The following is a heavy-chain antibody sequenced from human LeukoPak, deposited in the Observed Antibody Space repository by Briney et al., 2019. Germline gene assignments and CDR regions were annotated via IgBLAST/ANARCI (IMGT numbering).Heavy chain of an antibody. D-gene: IGHD3-10*01. CDR1: GGSFSGYY. V-gene: IGHV4-34*01. J-gene: IGHJ6*03. CDR2: ISHSGST. CDR3: ARGWVLLWFGESPYYMDV. Sequence: SETLSLTCAVYGGSFSGYYWSWIRQPPGKGLEWIGEISHSGSTNYNPSLKSRVTISVDTSKNQFSLKLSSVTAADTAVYYCARGWVLLWFGESPYYMDVWGKGTTVTVSS.